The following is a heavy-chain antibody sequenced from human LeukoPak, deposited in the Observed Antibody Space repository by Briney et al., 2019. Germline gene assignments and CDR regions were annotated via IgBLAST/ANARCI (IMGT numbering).Heavy chain of an antibody. CDR3: ASTTQRLAPFDY. V-gene: IGHV1-18*01. Sequence: GASVKVSCKASGYTFTSYDFNWVRQATGQGLEWMGWISAYNGYTKNAQKLQGRVTMTTDTSTSTAYMELRSLRSDDTAVYYCASTTQRLAPFDYWGQGTLVTVSS. CDR2: ISAYNGYT. CDR1: GYTFTSYD. D-gene: IGHD6-25*01. J-gene: IGHJ4*02.